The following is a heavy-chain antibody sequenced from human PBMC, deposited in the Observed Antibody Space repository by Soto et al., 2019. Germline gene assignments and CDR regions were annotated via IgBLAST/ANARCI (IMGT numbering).Heavy chain of an antibody. D-gene: IGHD3-10*01. Sequence: QVHLVQSGAEVHKPGASVKVSCKGPGYAFTTYGITWVRQAPGPGLERIGWISAHNGNTNYPQKLQGRVTVTRDTSTSTAYMELMSQRSDDTTVYYCATRRYGEYWGQGALVTVSS. J-gene: IGHJ4*02. CDR2: ISAHNGNT. CDR1: GYAFTTYG. CDR3: ATRRYGEY. V-gene: IGHV1-18*01.